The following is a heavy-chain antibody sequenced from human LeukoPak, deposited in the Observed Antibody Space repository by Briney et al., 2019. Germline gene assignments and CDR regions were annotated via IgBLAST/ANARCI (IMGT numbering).Heavy chain of an antibody. V-gene: IGHV1-69*05. Sequence: ASVKVSCKASGGTFSSYAISWLRQAPGQGLEWMGRSIPIFGTANYAQKFQGRVTITTDESTSTAYMELSTLRSEDTAVYYCARDLKRVPAAMTSYYYYMDVWGKGTTVTVSS. CDR2: SIPIFGTA. D-gene: IGHD2-2*01. CDR3: ARDLKRVPAAMTSYYYYMDV. J-gene: IGHJ6*03. CDR1: GGTFSSYA.